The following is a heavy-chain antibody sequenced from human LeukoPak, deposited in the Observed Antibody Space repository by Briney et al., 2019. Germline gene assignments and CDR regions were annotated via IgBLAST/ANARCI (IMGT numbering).Heavy chain of an antibody. CDR3: ARARSSGWPDY. CDR1: GYSISSGYY. V-gene: IGHV4-38-2*02. J-gene: IGHJ4*02. Sequence: PSETLSLTCTVSGYSISSGYYWGWIRQPPGKGLERIGSIYHSGSTYYNPSLKSRVTISVDTSKNQFSLKLSSVTAADTAVYYCARARSSGWPDYWGQGTLVTVSS. CDR2: IYHSGST. D-gene: IGHD6-19*01.